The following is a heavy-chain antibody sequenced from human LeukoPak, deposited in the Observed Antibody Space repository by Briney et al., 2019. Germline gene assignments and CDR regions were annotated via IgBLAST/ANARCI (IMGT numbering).Heavy chain of an antibody. Sequence: PSETLSLTCTVSGGSISSSSYYWGWIRQPPGKGLEWIGSIYYSGSTYYNPSLKSRVTISVDTSKNQFSLKLSSVAAADTAVYYCARVYRSGWYRHIDYWGQGTLVTVSS. CDR1: GGSISSSSYY. J-gene: IGHJ4*02. CDR2: IYYSGST. CDR3: ARVYRSGWYRHIDY. V-gene: IGHV4-39*07. D-gene: IGHD6-19*01.